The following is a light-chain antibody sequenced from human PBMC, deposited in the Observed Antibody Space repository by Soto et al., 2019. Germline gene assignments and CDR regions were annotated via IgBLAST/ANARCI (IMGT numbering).Light chain of an antibody. CDR3: QKYDSAPEA. V-gene: IGKV1-27*01. J-gene: IGKJ1*01. Sequence: DIQVTQSPSSLSASVGDRVTITCRASQGISNSLAWYQQEPGKVPKLLIYDASTLQSGVSSRFSGSGSGTDFTLTISSLQPEDVATYYCQKYDSAPEAFGQGTKVEIK. CDR1: QGISNS. CDR2: DAS.